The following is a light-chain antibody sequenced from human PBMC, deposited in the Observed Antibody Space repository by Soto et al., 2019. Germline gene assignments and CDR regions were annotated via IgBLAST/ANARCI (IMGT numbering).Light chain of an antibody. Sequence: EVVLTQSPATLSVSPGDRATLSCRASQSVSRNLAWYQQKPGQAPRLLIYGASTRATGIPTRFSASGFGTDFTLTIASLEPEDFAVYYCQQRGNWPLTFGGGTKVDIK. CDR1: QSVSRN. J-gene: IGKJ4*01. CDR3: QQRGNWPLT. V-gene: IGKV3-11*01. CDR2: GAS.